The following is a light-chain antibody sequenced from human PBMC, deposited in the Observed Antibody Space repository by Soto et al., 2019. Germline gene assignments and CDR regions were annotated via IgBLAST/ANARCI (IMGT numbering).Light chain of an antibody. CDR2: SND. V-gene: IGLV1-44*01. CDR3: AAWDNSLTGHLV. Sequence: QSVLTQPPSASGAPGQSVTISCSGRTSNIWSHSVNWYRHLPGTAPKVVMFSNDERPSGVPDRISGSKTGTSASLTISGLQSEDEADYYCAAWDNSLTGHLVFGGGTKVTVL. CDR1: TSNIWSHS. J-gene: IGLJ2*01.